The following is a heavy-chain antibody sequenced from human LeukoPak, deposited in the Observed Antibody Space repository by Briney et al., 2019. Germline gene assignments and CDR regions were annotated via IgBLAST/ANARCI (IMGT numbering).Heavy chain of an antibody. J-gene: IGHJ4*02. D-gene: IGHD5-18*01. CDR2: INSDGSST. Sequence: GGSLRLSCAASGFTFSSYWMHWVRQAPGKGLVWVSRINSDGSSTSYADSVKGRFTISRGNAKNTLYLQMNSLRAEDTAVYYCARDRYSYGYDYWGQGTLVTVSS. CDR1: GFTFSSYW. V-gene: IGHV3-74*01. CDR3: ARDRYSYGYDY.